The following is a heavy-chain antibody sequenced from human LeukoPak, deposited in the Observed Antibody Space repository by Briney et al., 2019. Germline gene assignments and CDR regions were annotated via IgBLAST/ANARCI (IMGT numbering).Heavy chain of an antibody. CDR3: ARHASKDSSGYNDGTFDY. CDR2: INPNSGGT. J-gene: IGHJ4*02. CDR1: GYTFTGYY. V-gene: IGHV1-2*02. Sequence: ASVKVSCKASGYTFTGYYMHWVRQAPGQRLEWMGWINPNSGGTNYAQKFQGRVTMTRDTSISTAYMELSRLRSDDTAVYYCARHASKDSSGYNDGTFDYWGQGTLVTVSS. D-gene: IGHD3-22*01.